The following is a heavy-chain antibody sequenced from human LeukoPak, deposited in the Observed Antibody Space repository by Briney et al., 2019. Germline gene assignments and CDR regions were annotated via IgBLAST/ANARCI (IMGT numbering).Heavy chain of an antibody. CDR1: GGTFSSYA. CDR3: ARDEGSGYDFHY. V-gene: IGHV1-69*13. CDR2: IIPIFGTA. Sequence: GASVKVSCKASGGTFSSYAISWVRQAPGQGLEWMGGIIPIFGTANYAQKFQGRVTITADESTSTAYMELRSLRSEDTAVYYCARDEGSGYDFHYWGQGTLVTVSS. D-gene: IGHD5-12*01. J-gene: IGHJ4*02.